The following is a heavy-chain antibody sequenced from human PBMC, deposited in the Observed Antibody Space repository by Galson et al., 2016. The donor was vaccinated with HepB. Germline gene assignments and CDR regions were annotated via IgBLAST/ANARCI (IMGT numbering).Heavy chain of an antibody. CDR1: GFAFSGFA. CDR3: AKERFWSGYTYFDP. J-gene: IGHJ5*02. Sequence: SLRLSCAASGFAFSGFAMNWVHQAPGKGLEWVSIIGGSGTYKYYADSVKGRFTISRDNSQNTLLLHMNSLRAEDTAVYYCAKERFWSGYTYFDPWGQGTLVTVSS. V-gene: IGHV3-23*01. CDR2: IGGSGTYK. D-gene: IGHD3-3*01.